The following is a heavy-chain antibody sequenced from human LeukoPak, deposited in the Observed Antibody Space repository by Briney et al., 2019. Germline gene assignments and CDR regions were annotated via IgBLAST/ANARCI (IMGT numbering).Heavy chain of an antibody. CDR2: INHSGST. J-gene: IGHJ4*02. D-gene: IGHD6-13*01. V-gene: IGHV4-34*01. Sequence: SETLYLTCAVYGGSFSGYYWSWIRQPPGKGLEWIGEINHSGSTNYNLSLKSRVTISVDTSKNQFSLKLSSVTAADTAVYYCARGAAAGTGYYFDYWGQGTLVTVSS. CDR1: GGSFSGYY. CDR3: ARGAAAGTGYYFDY.